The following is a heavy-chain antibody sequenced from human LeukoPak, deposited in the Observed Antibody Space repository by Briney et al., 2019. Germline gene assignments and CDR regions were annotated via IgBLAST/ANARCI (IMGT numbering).Heavy chain of an antibody. V-gene: IGHV4-59*08. J-gene: IGHJ3*02. CDR3: ARHVGTGVAANDAFDI. CDR2: IYYSGST. D-gene: IGHD1-14*01. Sequence: SETLSLTCTVSGGSISSYYWSWLRQPPGKGLEWIGYIYYSGSTNYNPSLKSRVTISVDTSKNQFSLKLSSVTAADTAVYYCARHVGTGVAANDAFDIWGQGTMVTVSS. CDR1: GGSISSYY.